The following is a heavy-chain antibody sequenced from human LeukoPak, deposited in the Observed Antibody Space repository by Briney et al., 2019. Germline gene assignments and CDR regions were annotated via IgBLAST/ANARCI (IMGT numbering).Heavy chain of an antibody. J-gene: IGHJ6*03. V-gene: IGHV1-69*05. CDR3: CIGTSADYDFWSGYSQKMYYYYMDV. CDR1: GGTFSSYA. D-gene: IGHD3-3*01. CDR2: IIPIFGTA. Sequence: SVKVSCKASGGTFSSYAISWVRQAPGQGLEWMGGIIPIFGTANYAQKFQGRVTITTDESTSTAYMELSSPRSEDTAVYYCCIGTSADYDFWSGYSQKMYYYYMDVWGKGTTVTVSS.